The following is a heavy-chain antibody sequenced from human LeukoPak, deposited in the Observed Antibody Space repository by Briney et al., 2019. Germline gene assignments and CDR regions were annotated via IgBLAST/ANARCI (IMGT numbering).Heavy chain of an antibody. J-gene: IGHJ6*02. V-gene: IGHV4-39*07. CDR3: ASYSRAPTNYYCGMHV. D-gene: IGHD6-13*01. Sequence: SETLSLTCTVSGGSISSSSYYWGWIRQPPGKGLEWIGSIYYSGSTYYNPSLKTRFTISLDTSKNQFFLKLTSVTTAHPAVYYCASYSRAPTNYYCGMHVWGQGTTVPLSS. CDR2: IYYSGST. CDR1: GGSISSSSYY.